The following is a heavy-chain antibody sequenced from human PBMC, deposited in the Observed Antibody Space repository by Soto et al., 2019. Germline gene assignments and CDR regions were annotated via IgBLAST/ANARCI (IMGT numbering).Heavy chain of an antibody. D-gene: IGHD3-16*01. CDR1: GFTSSDHY. V-gene: IGHV3-72*01. Sequence: EVELVESGGGLVQAGGSLRVSCGVSGFTSSDHYMDWVRQAPGKGLEWVGRTANKRSRYTTEYAASGKGRFVISSDDSKNSVYRKRTSLKIEDEAVYYCARGGFGPGVPGWAQAPTVTVSP. CDR3: ARGGFGPGVPG. J-gene: IGHJ6*01. CDR2: TANKRSRYTT.